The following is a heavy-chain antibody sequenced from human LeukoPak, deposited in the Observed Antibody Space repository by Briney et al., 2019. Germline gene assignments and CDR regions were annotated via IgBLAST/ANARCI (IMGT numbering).Heavy chain of an antibody. CDR2: INGGST. D-gene: IGHD3-10*01. CDR1: GGSFSGYY. CDR3: ARGLWFGESRPYYYDY. J-gene: IGHJ4*02. V-gene: IGHV4-34*01. Sequence: SETLSLTCAVYGGSFSGYYWSWLRQPPGKGLEWIGEINGGSTNYNPSLKSRVTISVDTSMNQFSLKLSFVTAADTAEYYCARGLWFGESRPYYYDYWGQGNLVTVST.